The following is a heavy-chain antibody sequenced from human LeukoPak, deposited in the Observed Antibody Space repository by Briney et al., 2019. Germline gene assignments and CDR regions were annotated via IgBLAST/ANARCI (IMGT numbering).Heavy chain of an antibody. D-gene: IGHD1-26*01. Sequence: SVKVSCKASGDTFSSYAISWVRQAPGQGLEWMGGIIPIFGTANYAQKFQGRVTITADESTSTAYMELSSLRSEDTAVYYCARGGLSGSYSPYYFDYWGQGTLVTVSS. V-gene: IGHV1-69*13. CDR1: GDTFSSYA. J-gene: IGHJ4*02. CDR3: ARGGLSGSYSPYYFDY. CDR2: IIPIFGTA.